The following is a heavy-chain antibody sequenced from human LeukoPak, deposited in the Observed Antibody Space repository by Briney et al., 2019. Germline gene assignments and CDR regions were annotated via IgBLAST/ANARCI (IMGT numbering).Heavy chain of an antibody. CDR3: AKGLIRWFGEQYNWFDP. CDR2: ISYDGSDK. CDR1: GLIFSDSG. Sequence: SGRSLRLSCAASGLIFSDSGMHWVRQAPGKGLEWVSFISYDGSDKYYADSVKGRFTISRDNSKNTLYLQMNSLRVEDTAVYYCAKGLIRWFGEQYNWFDPWGQGTLVTVSS. D-gene: IGHD3-10*01. J-gene: IGHJ5*02. V-gene: IGHV3-30*18.